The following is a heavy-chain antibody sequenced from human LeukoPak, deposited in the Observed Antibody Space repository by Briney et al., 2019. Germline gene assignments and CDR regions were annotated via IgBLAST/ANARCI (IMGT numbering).Heavy chain of an antibody. CDR2: IWYDGKNDQ. Sequence: PGGSLRLSWAVSGFTFSRYGMHWIRQAPGKGMEWVAFIWYDGKNDQEYAESVKGRFTISRDNSKNTLYLQMNSLRTEDTAMYYCAKDRCSSSTCREAFEIWGQGTLVTVSS. V-gene: IGHV3-30*02. D-gene: IGHD2-2*01. CDR1: GFTFSRYG. CDR3: AKDRCSSSTCREAFEI. J-gene: IGHJ3*02.